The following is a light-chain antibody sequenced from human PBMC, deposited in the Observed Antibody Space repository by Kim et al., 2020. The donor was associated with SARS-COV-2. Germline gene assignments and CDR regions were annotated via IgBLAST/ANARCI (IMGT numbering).Light chain of an antibody. CDR3: GTWDSSLNGLV. CDR2: DNN. CDR1: SSNIGQNY. J-gene: IGLJ2*01. V-gene: IGLV1-51*01. Sequence: GQKVTITCAGSSSNIGQNYVSWYQQFPRTAPKLLIYDNNKRHTGIPDRFSGSKSGTSATLGITGLQTEDEADYYCGTWDSSLNGLVFGGETQLTVL.